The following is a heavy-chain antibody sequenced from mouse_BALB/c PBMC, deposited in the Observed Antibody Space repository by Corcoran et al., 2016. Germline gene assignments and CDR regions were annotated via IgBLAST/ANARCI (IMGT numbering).Heavy chain of an antibody. J-gene: IGHJ4*01. Sequence: EVQLQQSGAELVKPGASVKLSCTASGFKIKDTYMHWVKQRPEQGLEGIGRIDPANGNTKYDPKFQGKATITADTSSNTAYLQLSSLTSEDTAVYYCAMDYWGQGTSVTVSS. V-gene: IGHV14-3*02. CDR2: IDPANGNT. CDR1: GFKIKDTY. CDR3: AMDY.